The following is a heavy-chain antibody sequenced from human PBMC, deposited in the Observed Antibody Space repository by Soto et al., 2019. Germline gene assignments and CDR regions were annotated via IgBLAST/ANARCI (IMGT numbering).Heavy chain of an antibody. Sequence: EVQLVESGGGLVKPGGSLRLSCAASGFTFSSYSMNWVRQAPGKGLEWVSSISSSSSYIYYADSVKGRFTISRDNAKNSLYLQMNSLRAEDTAVNYCARGRPSSGWLGSYYYYYMDVWGKGTTVTVSS. D-gene: IGHD6-19*01. CDR1: GFTFSSYS. CDR2: ISSSSSYI. J-gene: IGHJ6*03. CDR3: ARGRPSSGWLGSYYYYYMDV. V-gene: IGHV3-21*01.